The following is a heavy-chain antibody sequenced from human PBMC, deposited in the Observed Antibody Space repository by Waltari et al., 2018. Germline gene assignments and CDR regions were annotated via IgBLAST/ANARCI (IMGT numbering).Heavy chain of an antibody. CDR2: IWYDGSNK. D-gene: IGHD6-6*01. CDR3: AKNSIRSIAARPDY. Sequence: QVQLVESGGGVVQPGRSLRLSCPASGFTFSSYGMPWVRQAPGKGLEGVAVIWYDGSNKYYADAVKGRFTFSRDNSKNTLYLQMNSLRAEDTAVYYCAKNSIRSIAARPDYWGQGTLVTVSS. J-gene: IGHJ4*02. CDR1: GFTFSSYG. V-gene: IGHV3-33*06.